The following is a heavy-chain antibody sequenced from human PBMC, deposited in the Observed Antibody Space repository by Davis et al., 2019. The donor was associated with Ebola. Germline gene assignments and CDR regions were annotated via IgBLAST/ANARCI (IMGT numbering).Heavy chain of an antibody. CDR3: AKDTSNIWFDI. D-gene: IGHD2/OR15-2a*01. V-gene: IGHV3-43D*03. CDR2: ISWDGRST. CDR1: GFTFGDYA. J-gene: IGHJ3*02. Sequence: GESLKISCAASGFTFGDYAMHWVRQAPGKGLEWVSLISWDGRSTAYADSVRDRFSISRDNSRNFLYLQMNGLRVDDTAIYYCAKDTSNIWFDIWGQGTMVTVSS.